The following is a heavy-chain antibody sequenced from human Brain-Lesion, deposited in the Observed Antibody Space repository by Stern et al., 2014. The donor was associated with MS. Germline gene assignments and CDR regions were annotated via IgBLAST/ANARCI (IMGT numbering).Heavy chain of an antibody. CDR3: ARHDSVPRPSQLYSARDRGPGYFDY. V-gene: IGHV4-39*01. D-gene: IGHD1-26*01. CDR2: IYYSGFT. Sequence: QLVQSGPGLVKPSETLSLTCTVSGGSISSSTYYWAWIRQPPGKGREWIGNIYYSGFTYYNPSLKSRVTISVDMSKNQFSLKLSSVTAADTAIYYCARHDSVPRPSQLYSARDRGPGYFDYWGQGTLVTVSS. J-gene: IGHJ4*02. CDR1: GGSISSSTYY.